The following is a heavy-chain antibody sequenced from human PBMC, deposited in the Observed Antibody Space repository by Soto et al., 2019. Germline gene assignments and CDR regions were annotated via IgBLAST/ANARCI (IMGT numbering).Heavy chain of an antibody. V-gene: IGHV3-74*01. CDR3: ARRGAVAGLHY. CDR1: GFTFSSYW. D-gene: IGHD6-19*01. Sequence: EVQLVESGGGLVQPGGSLRVSCAASGFTFSSYWMHWVRQAPGKGLVWVSRINSDGGSTSYADSVKGRFTISRDNAKNTLYFQMNSLRAEDTAIYYCARRGAVAGLHYWGQGTLVTVSS. CDR2: INSDGGST. J-gene: IGHJ4*02.